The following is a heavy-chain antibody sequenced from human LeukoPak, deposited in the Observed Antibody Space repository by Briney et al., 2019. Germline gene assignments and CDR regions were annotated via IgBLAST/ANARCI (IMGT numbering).Heavy chain of an antibody. CDR1: GGSISSGGYS. V-gene: IGHV4-30-2*01. Sequence: PSETLSLTCAVSGGSISSGGYSWSWIRQPPGKGLEWIGYIDHSGSTFYNPSLKSRVTISVDRSKNQFSLKLSSVTAADTAVYYCASFSGELDDAFDIWGQGTMVTVSS. CDR3: ASFSGELDDAFDI. D-gene: IGHD1-26*01. J-gene: IGHJ3*02. CDR2: IDHSGST.